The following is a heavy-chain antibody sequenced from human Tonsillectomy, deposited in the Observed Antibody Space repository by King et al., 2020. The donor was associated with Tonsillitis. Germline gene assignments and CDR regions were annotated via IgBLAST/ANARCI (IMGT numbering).Heavy chain of an antibody. CDR3: ARAGLDYGDPSFDY. J-gene: IGHJ4*02. V-gene: IGHV4-34*01. D-gene: IGHD4-17*01. Sequence: VQLQQWGAGLLKPSETLSLTCAVYGGSFSGYYWSWIRQPPGKGLEWIGEINHSGSTNYNPSLKSRVTIAVDTSKNQFSLKLSSVTAADTAVYYCARAGLDYGDPSFDYWGQGTLVTVSS. CDR1: GGSFSGYY. CDR2: INHSGST.